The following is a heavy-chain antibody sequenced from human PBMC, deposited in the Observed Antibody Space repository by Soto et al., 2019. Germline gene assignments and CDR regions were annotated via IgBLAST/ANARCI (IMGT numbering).Heavy chain of an antibody. CDR3: VRERGEYDSGWYIDR. V-gene: IGHV3-21*06. J-gene: IGHJ5*02. Sequence: VGSLRLSCAASGFSFSSDSFNWVRQARVHGLEWVAYISSRSSLILYADSVRGRFVISRDNALNSLYLQMNSPRDEDTAIYYCVRERGEYDSGWYIDRWGQGTPVTAPQ. CDR2: ISSRSSLI. CDR1: GFSFSSDS. D-gene: IGHD6-19*01.